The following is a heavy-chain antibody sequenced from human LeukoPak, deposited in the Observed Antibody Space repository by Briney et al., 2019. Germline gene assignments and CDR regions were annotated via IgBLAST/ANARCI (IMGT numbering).Heavy chain of an antibody. D-gene: IGHD3-10*01. CDR2: ISGSGGST. Sequence: GGSMRLSCAASGFTFSSYAMSWVRQAPGKGLEWVSAISGSGGSTYYADSVKGRFTISRDNAKNSLYLQMNSLRAEDTALYYCARAGSYYYYMDVWGKGTTVTVSS. V-gene: IGHV3-23*01. CDR3: ARAGSYYYYMDV. J-gene: IGHJ6*03. CDR1: GFTFSSYA.